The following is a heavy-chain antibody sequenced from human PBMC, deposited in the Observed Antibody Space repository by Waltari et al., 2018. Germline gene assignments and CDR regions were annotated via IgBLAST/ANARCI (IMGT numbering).Heavy chain of an antibody. Sequence: QVQLVQSGAEVKKPGASLKVSCKTSGYTFTSYGISWWRQAPGHGLEWMGWISAYNGNTNYAQKFQGRVTMTADTSTSTAYMELRSLRSDDTAVYYCARDRGGYCSGGSCAAFDPWGQGTLVTVSS. CDR2: ISAYNGNT. CDR3: ARDRGGYCSGGSCAAFDP. CDR1: GYTFTSYG. V-gene: IGHV1-18*01. D-gene: IGHD2-15*01. J-gene: IGHJ5*02.